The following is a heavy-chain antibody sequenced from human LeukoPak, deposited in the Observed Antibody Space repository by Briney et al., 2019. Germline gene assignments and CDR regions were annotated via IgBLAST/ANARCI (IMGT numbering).Heavy chain of an antibody. CDR1: GFSFRTYT. D-gene: IGHD4-17*01. Sequence: PGGSLRLSCAASGFSFRTYTMHWVRQAPGKGLEWVAVISRDANLQFYADSVKGRLTISRDNSKDTLYLQLNSLTPDDTAVYYCARCYYGGNSAVKSGGYYFDYWGQGTLVTVSS. CDR3: ARCYYGGNSAVKSGGYYFDY. J-gene: IGHJ4*02. CDR2: ISRDANLQ. V-gene: IGHV3-30-3*01.